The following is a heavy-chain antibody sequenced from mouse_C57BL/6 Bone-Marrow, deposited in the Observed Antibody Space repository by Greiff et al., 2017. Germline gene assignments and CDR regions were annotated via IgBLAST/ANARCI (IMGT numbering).Heavy chain of an antibody. Sequence: VQLQQSGAELVRPGASVKLSCTASGFNIKDDYMHWVKQRPEQGLEWIGWIDPENGDTEYASKFQGKANITADTSSNTAYLQLSSLTSEDTAVYYCTRGGYFGYWGQGTTLTVSS. V-gene: IGHV14-4*01. CDR2: IDPENGDT. CDR3: TRGGYFGY. J-gene: IGHJ2*01. CDR1: GFNIKDDY.